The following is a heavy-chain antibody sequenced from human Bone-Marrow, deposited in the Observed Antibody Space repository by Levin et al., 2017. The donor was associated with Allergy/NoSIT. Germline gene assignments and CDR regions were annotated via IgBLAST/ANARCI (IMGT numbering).Heavy chain of an antibody. V-gene: IGHV3-13*01. CDR1: GFTFRSYD. CDR3: ARYNYAYNAFDI. J-gene: IGHJ3*02. D-gene: IGHD3-10*01. Sequence: QSSETLSLTCAASGFTFRSYDMHWVRQATGKGLECVSTIGTAADTYYPDSVRGRFTITRDNATNSLYLQLNGLSARDTAVYYCARYNYAYNAFDIWGQGTMVTGSS. CDR2: IGTAADT.